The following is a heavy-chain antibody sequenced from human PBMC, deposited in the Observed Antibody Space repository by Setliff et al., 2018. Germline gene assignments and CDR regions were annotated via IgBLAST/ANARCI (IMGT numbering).Heavy chain of an antibody. CDR1: GGSISNSTFY. CDR3: ARNPDFLQYSFDL. V-gene: IGHV4-39*07. D-gene: IGHD5-12*01. J-gene: IGHJ2*01. Sequence: PSETLSLTCTVSGGSISNSTFYWGWIRQTPGKGLEWIGSINYYGSIFDDGTTYSTDYNPSLKSRATRSIDTSKSKFSRKLSSMTAADTALYYCARNPDFLQYSFDLWGRGTLVTVSS. CDR2: INYYGSIFDDGTTYST.